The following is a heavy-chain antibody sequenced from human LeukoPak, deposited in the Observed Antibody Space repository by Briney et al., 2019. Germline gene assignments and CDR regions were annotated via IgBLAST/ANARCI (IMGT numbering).Heavy chain of an antibody. J-gene: IGHJ6*02. V-gene: IGHV1-24*01. D-gene: IGHD6-19*01. CDR1: GYTLTELS. CDR2: FDPEDGET. Sequence: ASVKVSCKVPGYTLTELSMHWVRQAPGKGLEWMGGFDPEDGETIYAQKFQGRVTMTEDTSTDTAYMELSSLRSEDTAVYYCARTGWHLPTTNYYGMDVWGQGTTVTDSS. CDR3: ARTGWHLPTTNYYGMDV.